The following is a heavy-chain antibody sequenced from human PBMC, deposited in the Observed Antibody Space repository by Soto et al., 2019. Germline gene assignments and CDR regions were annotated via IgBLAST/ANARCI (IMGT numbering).Heavy chain of an antibody. CDR3: AKDVGQQLGLNDGMDV. CDR1: GFTFRSFG. Sequence: QVQLVESGGGVIQPGTSLSLSCGSSGFTFRSFGMYWVRQAPGKGLEWVAVVSYDGNHKYYADSVKGRFTVSRDNAKNMLYLKMNSLRGEDTAVYYCAKDVGQQLGLNDGMDVWGQGTTVTVSS. D-gene: IGHD6-13*01. CDR2: VSYDGNHK. V-gene: IGHV3-30*18. J-gene: IGHJ6*02.